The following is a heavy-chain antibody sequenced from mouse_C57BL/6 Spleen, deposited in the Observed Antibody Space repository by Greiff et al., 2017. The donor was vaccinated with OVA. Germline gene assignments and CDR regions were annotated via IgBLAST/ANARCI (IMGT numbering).Heavy chain of an antibody. D-gene: IGHD2-3*01. CDR3: ARIYDGYLYWYFDV. Sequence: QVQLQQPGAELVKPGASVKLSCKASGYTFTSYWMHWVKQRPGQGLEWIGMIHPNSGSTNYNEKFKSKATLTVDKSSSTAYMQLSSLTSEDSAVYYCARIYDGYLYWYFDVWGTGTTVTVSS. V-gene: IGHV1-64*01. CDR1: GYTFTSYW. J-gene: IGHJ1*03. CDR2: IHPNSGST.